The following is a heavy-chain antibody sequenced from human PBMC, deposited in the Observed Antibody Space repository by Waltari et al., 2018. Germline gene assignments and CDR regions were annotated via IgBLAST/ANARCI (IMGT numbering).Heavy chain of an antibody. Sequence: QVQLQEPGPGLVKPSETLSLTCEVSAYSISSGFYWGWIRQPPGKGLEWIASIYHSGDTHYNPSLKSRVTISLDTSKNQFSLKLTSVTAADTAVYSCARQGGYYNAWREDYWYFDFWGRGTLVTVSS. CDR2: IYHSGDT. CDR3: ARQGGYYNAWREDYWYFDF. CDR1: AYSISSGFY. V-gene: IGHV4-38-2*01. D-gene: IGHD3-10*01. J-gene: IGHJ2*01.